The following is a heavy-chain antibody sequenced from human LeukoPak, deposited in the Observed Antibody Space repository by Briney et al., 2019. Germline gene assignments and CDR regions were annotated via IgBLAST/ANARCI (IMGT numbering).Heavy chain of an antibody. Sequence: GGSLRLSCAASGFTFSSYGMHWVRQAPGKGLEWVAVISYDGSNKYYADSVKGRFSISRDNSENTLYLQMNSLRAEDTAVYYCAKPPYDSSGYYQSTFDYWGQGTLVTVSS. CDR1: GFTFSSYG. CDR2: ISYDGSNK. V-gene: IGHV3-30*18. J-gene: IGHJ4*02. CDR3: AKPPYDSSGYYQSTFDY. D-gene: IGHD3-22*01.